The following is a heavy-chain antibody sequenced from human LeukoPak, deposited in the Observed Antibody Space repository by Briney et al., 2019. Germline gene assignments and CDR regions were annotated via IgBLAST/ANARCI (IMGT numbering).Heavy chain of an antibody. Sequence: SSETLSLTCAVYGGSFSGYYWSWIRQPPGKGLEWIGEINHSGSTNYNPSLKSRVTISVDTSKNQFSLKLSSVTAADTAVYYCARAKAKYYYDSSGYVSWGQGTLVTVSS. CDR1: GGSFSGYY. J-gene: IGHJ5*02. CDR3: ARAKAKYYYDSSGYVS. D-gene: IGHD3-22*01. CDR2: INHSGST. V-gene: IGHV4-34*01.